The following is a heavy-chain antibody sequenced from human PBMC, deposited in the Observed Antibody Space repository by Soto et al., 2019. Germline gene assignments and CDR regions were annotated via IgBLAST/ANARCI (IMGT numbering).Heavy chain of an antibody. CDR3: ARAYDFWSGFGPSLGMDV. D-gene: IGHD3-3*01. Sequence: GGSLRLSCAASGFTVSSNYMSWVRQAPGKGLEWVSVIYSGGSTYYADSVKGRFTISRDNSKNTLYLQMNSLRAEDTAVYYCARAYDFWSGFGPSLGMDVWGQGTTVTVSS. V-gene: IGHV3-53*01. J-gene: IGHJ6*02. CDR1: GFTVSSNY. CDR2: IYSGGST.